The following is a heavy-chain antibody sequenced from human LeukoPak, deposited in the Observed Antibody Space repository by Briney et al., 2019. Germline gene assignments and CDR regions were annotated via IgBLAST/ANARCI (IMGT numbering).Heavy chain of an antibody. V-gene: IGHV3-30*18. D-gene: IGHD2-2*01. CDR2: ISYDGSNK. CDR1: GFTFSSYG. Sequence: GGSLRLSCAASGFTFSSYGMHWVRQAPGKGLEWVAVISYDGSNKYYADSVKGRFTISRDNSKNTLYLQMNSLRAEDTAVYYCAKVASSTSSTAIWGQGTLVTASS. CDR3: AKVASSTSSTAI. J-gene: IGHJ4*02.